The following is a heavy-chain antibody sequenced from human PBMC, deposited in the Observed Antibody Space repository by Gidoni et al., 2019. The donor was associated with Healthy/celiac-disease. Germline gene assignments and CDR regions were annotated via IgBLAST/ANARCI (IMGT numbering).Heavy chain of an antibody. CDR1: GFTFSSYA. CDR3: AKDGGLIGCSGGSCYYYYGMDV. CDR2: ISGSGGST. V-gene: IGHV3-23*01. D-gene: IGHD2-15*01. Sequence: EVQLLESGGGLVQPGGSLRLSCAASGFTFSSYAMSWVRQAPGKGLEWVSAISGSGGSTYYADSVKGRFTISRDNSKNTLYLQMNSLRAEDTAVYYCAKDGGLIGCSGGSCYYYYGMDVWGQGTTVTVSS. J-gene: IGHJ6*02.